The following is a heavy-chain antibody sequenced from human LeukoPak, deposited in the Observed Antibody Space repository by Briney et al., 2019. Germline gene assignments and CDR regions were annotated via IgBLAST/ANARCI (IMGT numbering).Heavy chain of an antibody. CDR1: GGTFSSYA. CDR3: ARGAVDPIVPAANGAFDI. D-gene: IGHD2-2*01. J-gene: IGHJ3*02. Sequence: SVKVSCKASGGTFSSYAISWVRQAPGQGLEWMGGIIPIFGTANYAQKFQGRVTITTDESTSTAYMELCSLRSEDTAVYYCARGAVDPIVPAANGAFDIWGQGTMVTVSS. V-gene: IGHV1-69*05. CDR2: IIPIFGTA.